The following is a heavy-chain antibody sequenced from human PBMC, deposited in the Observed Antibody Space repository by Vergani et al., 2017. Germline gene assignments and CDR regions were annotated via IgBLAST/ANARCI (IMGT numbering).Heavy chain of an antibody. D-gene: IGHD1-26*01. CDR3: AHRRGWDDVLDY. CDR1: GFSLSTSGVG. Sequence: QITLKESGPTLVKPTQPLTLTCTFSGFSLSTSGVGVGWIRQPPGKALEWLALIYWDDDKRDSPSLKSRLTITKDTSKNQVVLTMTNMDPVDTATYDCAHRRGWDDVLDYWGQGTLVTVSS. J-gene: IGHJ4*02. V-gene: IGHV2-5*02. CDR2: IYWDDDK.